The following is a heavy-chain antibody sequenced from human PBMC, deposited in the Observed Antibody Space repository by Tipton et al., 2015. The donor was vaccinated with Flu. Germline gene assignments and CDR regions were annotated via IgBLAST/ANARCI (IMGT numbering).Heavy chain of an antibody. Sequence: LRLSCTVSGGSIRGYYWNRIRQFPGKGLEWIGFVYYTGSTNYKSSLKSRVTISTDTSTNQVSLKMNSVIAADTAVYYCARGPPGPSIRAYYFDIWGQGALVTVSS. CDR1: GGSIRGYY. V-gene: IGHV4-59*01. D-gene: IGHD2-21*01. CDR3: ARGPPGPSIRAYYFDI. CDR2: VYYTGST. J-gene: IGHJ4*02.